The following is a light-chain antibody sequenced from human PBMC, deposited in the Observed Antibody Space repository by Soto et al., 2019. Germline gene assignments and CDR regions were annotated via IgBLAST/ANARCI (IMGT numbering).Light chain of an antibody. CDR1: QSVRSDS. J-gene: IGKJ4*01. Sequence: EIVLTQSPRTLSLSPGESATLSCTASQSVRSDSLAWYQQKPGQAPRLLMFVASGRATGTAPRFSGRGSGTDFTLTISRLEPEDFAVYYCQQYGTSPLTFGGGTKVDI. V-gene: IGKV3-20*01. CDR2: VAS. CDR3: QQYGTSPLT.